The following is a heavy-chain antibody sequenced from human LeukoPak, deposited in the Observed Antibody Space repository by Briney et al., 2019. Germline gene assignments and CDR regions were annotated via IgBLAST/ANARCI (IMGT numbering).Heavy chain of an antibody. Sequence: GGSLRLSCAASGFTFSNYNMNWFRQAPGKGLEWVSAISGSGGSTYYADSVKGRFTISRDNSKNTLYLQMNSLRAEDTAVYYCAKGNTARSMITFGGVIVYDYWGQGTLVTVSS. CDR3: AKGNTARSMITFGGVIVYDY. D-gene: IGHD3-16*02. CDR2: ISGSGGST. V-gene: IGHV3-23*01. CDR1: GFTFSNYN. J-gene: IGHJ4*02.